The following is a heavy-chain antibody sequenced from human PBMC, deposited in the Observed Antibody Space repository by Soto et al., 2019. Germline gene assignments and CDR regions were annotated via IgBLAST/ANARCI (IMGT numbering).Heavy chain of an antibody. CDR3: ARHSNRNYGLNYFDY. CDR1: GGSISSYY. V-gene: IGHV4-59*08. D-gene: IGHD4-4*01. Sequence: TSDTLSLTCTVSGGSISSYYWSWIRQPPGKGLEWIGYIYYSGSTNYNPSLKSRVTISVDTSKNQFSLKVSSATAADTAVYYCARHSNRNYGLNYFDYWGLGALVTVSS. CDR2: IYYSGST. J-gene: IGHJ4*02.